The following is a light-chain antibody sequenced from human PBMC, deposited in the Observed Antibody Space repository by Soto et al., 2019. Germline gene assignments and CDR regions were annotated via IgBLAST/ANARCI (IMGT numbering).Light chain of an antibody. CDR1: QSVGSN. CDR2: GAS. J-gene: IGKJ1*01. CDR3: QQYNNWPPDRT. V-gene: IGKV3-15*01. Sequence: EIVMTQSPATLSVSPGERATLSCRASQSVGSNLAWYQQKPGQAPRLLIYGASTRATGIPARFSGSVSGTEFTLTISSLQSEDFASYFCQQYNNWPPDRTFGQGTKVEIK.